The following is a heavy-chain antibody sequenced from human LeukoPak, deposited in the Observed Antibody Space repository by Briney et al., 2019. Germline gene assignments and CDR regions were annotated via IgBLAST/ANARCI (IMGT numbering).Heavy chain of an antibody. CDR2: INDGNGNT. CDR1: GYTFTNFA. J-gene: IGHJ4*02. CDR3: ARGLLWFGELSTLGY. D-gene: IGHD3-10*01. Sequence: GASVTVSCKTSGYTFTNFAIHWVRQAPGQRLEWMGWINDGNGNTKYSQNLQGRVTIAGDTSASTAYMELTSLRSEDTAVYYCARGLLWFGELSTLGYWGQGTLVTVSS. V-gene: IGHV1-3*01.